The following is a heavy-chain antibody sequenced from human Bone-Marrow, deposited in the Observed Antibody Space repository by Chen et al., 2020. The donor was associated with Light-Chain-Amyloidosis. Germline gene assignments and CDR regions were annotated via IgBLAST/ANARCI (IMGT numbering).Heavy chain of an antibody. J-gene: IGHJ6*03. CDR1: VGSISSGTW. Sequence: QVQLQESGPGLVKPSGTLSLTCAVSVGSISSGTWWSWVRQPPGKGMEWIGELYHSGSTKYNPSLKSRVTMSVDKSKNQFSLKLDSVTAADTAVYYCGRPRLAAVGSGSNYYYMDVWGKGTTVTVSS. V-gene: IGHV4-4*02. CDR2: LYHSGST. CDR3: GRPRLAAVGSGSNYYYMDV. D-gene: IGHD6-13*01.